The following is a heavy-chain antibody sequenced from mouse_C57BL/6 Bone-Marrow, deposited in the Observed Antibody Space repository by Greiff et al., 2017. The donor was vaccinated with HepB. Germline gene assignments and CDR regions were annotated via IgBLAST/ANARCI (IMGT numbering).Heavy chain of an antibody. CDR2: ISNGGGST. J-gene: IGHJ3*01. CDR1: GFTFSDYY. V-gene: IGHV5-12*01. D-gene: IGHD1-1*01. Sequence: EVQVVESGGGLVQPGGSLKLSCAASGFTFSDYYMYWVRQTPEKRLEWVAYISNGGGSTYYPDTVKGRFTISRDNAKNTLYLQMSRLKSEDTAMYYCARPEDIFRYYGSSGFAYWGQGTLVTVSA. CDR3: ARPEDIFRYYGSSGFAY.